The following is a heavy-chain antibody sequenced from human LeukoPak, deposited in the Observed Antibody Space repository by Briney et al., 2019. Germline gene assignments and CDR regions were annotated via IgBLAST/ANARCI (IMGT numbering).Heavy chain of an antibody. J-gene: IGHJ4*02. CDR3: AKVSHYYDSSGYVDY. CDR1: GFTFSSYG. V-gene: IGHV3-30*02. D-gene: IGHD3-22*01. CDR2: IRYDGSNK. Sequence: GGSLRLSCAASGFTFSSYGMHWVRQAPGKGLEWVAFIRYDGSNKYYADSVEGRFTISRDNSKNTLYLQMNSLRAEDTAVYYCAKVSHYYDSSGYVDYWGQGTLVTVSS.